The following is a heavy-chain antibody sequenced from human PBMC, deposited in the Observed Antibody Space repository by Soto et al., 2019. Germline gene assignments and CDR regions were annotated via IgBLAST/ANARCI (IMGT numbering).Heavy chain of an antibody. D-gene: IGHD3-10*01. CDR3: ARAQLGGNWFDP. CDR1: GGSISSGGYS. CDR2: IYHSGST. Sequence: QLQLQESGSGLVRPSQTLSLTCAVSGGSISSGGYSWNWIRQPPGKGLEWIGSIYHSGSTLYNPSLQRRVXXXVXXSKTHYSLKLTSVSSADTAVYYCARAQLGGNWFDPWGQGTLVTVSS. V-gene: IGHV4-30-2*01. J-gene: IGHJ5*02.